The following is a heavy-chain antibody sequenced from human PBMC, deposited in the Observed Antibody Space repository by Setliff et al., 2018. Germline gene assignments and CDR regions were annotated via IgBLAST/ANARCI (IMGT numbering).Heavy chain of an antibody. D-gene: IGHD3-10*01. CDR1: GYSISSGYY. CDR3: ARDDYGSGSWAAGN. CDR2: IYYSGST. J-gene: IGHJ3*01. Sequence: SETLSLTCTVSGYSISSGYYWGWIRQPPGKGLEWIGYIYYSGSTNYNPSLKSRVTISVDTSKNQFSLKLSSVTAADTAVYYCARDDYGSGSWAAGNWGQGTMVTVSS. V-gene: IGHV4-61*01.